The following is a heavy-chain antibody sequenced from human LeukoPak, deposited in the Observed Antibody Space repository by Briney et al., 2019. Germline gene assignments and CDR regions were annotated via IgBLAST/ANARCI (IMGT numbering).Heavy chain of an antibody. CDR2: IYYSGST. V-gene: IGHV4-59*01. J-gene: IGHJ6*02. CDR1: GGSISSYY. D-gene: IGHD2-21*02. Sequence: SETLSLTCTVSGGSISSYYWSWIRHPPGKGLEWIGYIYYSGSTNYNPSLKSRVTISVDTSKNQFSLKLSSVTAADTAVYYCARDRVAYCGGDCYSYYHGMDVWGQGTTVTVSS. CDR3: ARDRVAYCGGDCYSYYHGMDV.